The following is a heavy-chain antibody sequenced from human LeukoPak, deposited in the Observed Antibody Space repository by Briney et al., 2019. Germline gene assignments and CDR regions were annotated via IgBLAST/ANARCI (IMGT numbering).Heavy chain of an antibody. Sequence: GGPLRLSCAASGFTFSSFGMHWVRQAPGEGLEWVAYIGYTGTNTYYADSVKGRFPISRDNSKNTVHLQMNSLRAADTALYSCARDLTGKYYIAYWGQGTLVTVSS. CDR1: GFTFSSFG. V-gene: IGHV3-30*02. J-gene: IGHJ4*02. CDR2: IGYTGTNT. D-gene: IGHD2-8*02. CDR3: ARDLTGKYYIAY.